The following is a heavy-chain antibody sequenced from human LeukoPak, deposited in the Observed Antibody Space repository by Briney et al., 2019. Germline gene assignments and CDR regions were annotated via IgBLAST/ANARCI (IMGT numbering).Heavy chain of an antibody. J-gene: IGHJ4*02. V-gene: IGHV4-61*02. CDR1: GGSISSGSYY. CDR3: ARLSPYSSSWYYNPNPSIDY. Sequence: PSQTLSLTCTVSGGSISSGSYYWSWIRQPAGKGLEWIGRIYTSGSTNYNPSLKSRVTISVDTSKNQFSLKLSSVTAADTAVYYCARLSPYSSSWYYNPNPSIDYWGQGTLVTVSS. CDR2: IYTSGST. D-gene: IGHD6-13*01.